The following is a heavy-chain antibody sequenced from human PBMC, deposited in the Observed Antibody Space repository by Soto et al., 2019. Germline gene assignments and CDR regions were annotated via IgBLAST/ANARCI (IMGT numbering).Heavy chain of an antibody. Sequence: PSETLSLTCAVSSGSISSSSWWSWVRQPPGKGLEWIGEIYHSGSTNYNPSLKSRVTISVDKSKNQFSLKLSSVTAADTAVYYCARDRTGTTLFDYWGQGTLVTVSS. CDR1: SGSISSSSW. CDR2: IYHSGST. D-gene: IGHD1-1*01. V-gene: IGHV4-4*02. CDR3: ARDRTGTTLFDY. J-gene: IGHJ4*02.